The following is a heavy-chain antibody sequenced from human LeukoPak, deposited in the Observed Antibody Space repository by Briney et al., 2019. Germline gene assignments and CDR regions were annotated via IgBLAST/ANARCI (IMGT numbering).Heavy chain of an antibody. D-gene: IGHD3-22*01. CDR3: ARVTTMIVVADNWFDP. CDR2: IYYSGST. J-gene: IGHJ5*02. CDR1: GGSISSGDYY. V-gene: IGHV4-30-4*01. Sequence: SETLSLTCTVSGGSISSGDYYWSWIRQPPGKGLEWIGYIYYSGSTYYNPSLKSRVTISVGTSKNQFSLKLSSVTAADTAVYYCARVTTMIVVADNWFDPWGQGTLVTVSS.